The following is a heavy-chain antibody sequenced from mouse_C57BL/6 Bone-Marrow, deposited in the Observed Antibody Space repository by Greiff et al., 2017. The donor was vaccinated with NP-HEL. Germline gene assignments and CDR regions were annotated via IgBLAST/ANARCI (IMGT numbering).Heavy chain of an antibody. D-gene: IGHD1-1*01. CDR2: IYPRSGNT. V-gene: IGHV1-81*01. Sequence: QVQLQQSGAELARPGASVKLSCKASGYTFTSYGISWVKQRTGQGLEWIGEIYPRSGNTYYNEKFKGKATLTADKSSSTAYMELRSLTSEDSAVYFCASSLYGSSPWFAYWGQGTLVTVSA. CDR3: ASSLYGSSPWFAY. CDR1: GYTFTSYG. J-gene: IGHJ3*01.